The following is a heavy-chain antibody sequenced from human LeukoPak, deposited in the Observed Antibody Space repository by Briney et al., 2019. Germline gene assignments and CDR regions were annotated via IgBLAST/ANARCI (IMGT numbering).Heavy chain of an antibody. Sequence: PSETLSLTCTVSGGSISSYYWSWIRQPAGKGLEWIGRIYTSGSTNYNPSLKSRVTMSVDTSKNQFSLKLSSVTAADTAVYYCARTAIFGVVSPLDYWGQGTLVTVPS. CDR3: ARTAIFGVVSPLDY. CDR1: GGSISSYY. J-gene: IGHJ4*02. V-gene: IGHV4-4*07. CDR2: IYTSGST. D-gene: IGHD3-3*01.